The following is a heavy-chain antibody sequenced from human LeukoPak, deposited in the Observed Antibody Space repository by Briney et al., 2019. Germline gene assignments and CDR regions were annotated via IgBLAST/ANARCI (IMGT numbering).Heavy chain of an antibody. J-gene: IGHJ4*02. Sequence: GGSLRLSCAASGFTFSNDAMTWVRQAPGKGLEWVSTISGSGVYTYDADSVKGRFTISRDNSKKTLYLQMDSLRADDTAVYYCAKRREGATDFWGQGTLVTVSS. CDR2: ISGSGVYT. D-gene: IGHD1-26*01. CDR3: AKRREGATDF. V-gene: IGHV3-23*01. CDR1: GFTFSNDA.